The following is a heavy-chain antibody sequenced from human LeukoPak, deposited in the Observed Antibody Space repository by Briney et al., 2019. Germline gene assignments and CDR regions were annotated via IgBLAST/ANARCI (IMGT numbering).Heavy chain of an antibody. CDR3: AKSATRTVTHIDY. J-gene: IGHJ4*02. Sequence: GESLKISCAASGFTFSTYSMNWVRQAPGKGLEWVSYISGSGTTKYYGDSVKGRFTISRDNAKNSLYLQMNSLKDEDTAVYYCAKSATRTVTHIDYWGQGTLVIGSS. CDR2: ISGSGTTK. CDR1: GFTFSTYS. V-gene: IGHV3-48*02. D-gene: IGHD4-17*01.